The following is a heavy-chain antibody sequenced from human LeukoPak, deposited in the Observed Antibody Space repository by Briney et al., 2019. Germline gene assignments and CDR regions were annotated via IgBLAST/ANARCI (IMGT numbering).Heavy chain of an antibody. CDR1: GFTFSSYS. CDR3: ASAGNYDFWSGYYSWFDP. V-gene: IGHV3-48*01. J-gene: IGHJ5*02. Sequence: GGSLRLSCAASGFTFSSYSMNWVRQAPGKGLEWVSYISSSSSTIYYADSVKGRFTISRDNAKNSLYLQMNSLRAEDTAVYYCASAGNYDFWSGYYSWFDPWGQGTLVTVSS. D-gene: IGHD3-3*01. CDR2: ISSSSSTI.